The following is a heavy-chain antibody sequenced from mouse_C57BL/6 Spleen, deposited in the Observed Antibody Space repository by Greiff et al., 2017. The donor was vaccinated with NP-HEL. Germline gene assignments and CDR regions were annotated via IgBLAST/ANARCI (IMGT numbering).Heavy chain of an antibody. CDR2: IYPRDGST. CDR3: AREGYYYGSNPSYYAMDY. V-gene: IGHV1-85*01. J-gene: IGHJ4*01. Sequence: VQLQQSGPELVKPGASVKLSCKASGYTFTNYDINWVQQRPGQGLEWIGWIYPRDGSTKYTEKFKGKATLPVDTSSSTAYMELHSLTSEDSAVYFCAREGYYYGSNPSYYAMDYWGQGTSVTVSS. CDR1: GYTFTNYD. D-gene: IGHD1-1*01.